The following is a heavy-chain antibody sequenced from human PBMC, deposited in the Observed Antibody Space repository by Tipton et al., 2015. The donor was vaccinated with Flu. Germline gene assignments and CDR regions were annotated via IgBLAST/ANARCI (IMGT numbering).Heavy chain of an antibody. CDR2: IYYSGST. V-gene: IGHV4-59*02. D-gene: IGHD1-26*01. Sequence: TLSLTCTVSGGFVSSYFWTWIRQAPGKGLEWIGYIYYSGSTNYNPSLKSRVTISVDTSKNQFSLKLSSVTAADTAVYYCARYGTYDGSRYFQHWGQGTLVTVSS. J-gene: IGHJ1*01. CDR3: ARYGTYDGSRYFQH. CDR1: GGFVSSYF.